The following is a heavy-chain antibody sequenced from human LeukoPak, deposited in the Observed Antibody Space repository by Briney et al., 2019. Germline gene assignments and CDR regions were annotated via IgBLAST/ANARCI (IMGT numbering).Heavy chain of an antibody. V-gene: IGHV3-30*04. J-gene: IGHJ4*02. CDR2: ISYDGSNK. CDR3: ARDNTTMVSYYFDY. Sequence: PGRSLRLSCAASGFTFSSYAMHWVRQAPGKGLEWVAVISYDGSNKYYADSVKGRFTISRDNSKNTLYLQMNSLRAEDTAVYCCARDNTTMVSYYFDYWGQGTLVTVSS. D-gene: IGHD5-18*01. CDR1: GFTFSSYA.